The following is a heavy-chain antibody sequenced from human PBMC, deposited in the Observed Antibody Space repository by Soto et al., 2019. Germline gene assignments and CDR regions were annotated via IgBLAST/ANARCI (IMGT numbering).Heavy chain of an antibody. V-gene: IGHV3-64*01. CDR1: GFTFSSYA. J-gene: IGHJ4*02. CDR2: ISSNGGST. CDR3: ARDIGKWLRFIFDY. D-gene: IGHD5-12*01. Sequence: EVQLVESGGGLVQPGGSLRLSCAASGFTFSSYAMHWVRQAPGKGLEYVSAISSNGGSTYYANSVKGRFTISRDNSKNTLYLQMGSLRAEDMAVYYCARDIGKWLRFIFDYWGQGTLVTVSS.